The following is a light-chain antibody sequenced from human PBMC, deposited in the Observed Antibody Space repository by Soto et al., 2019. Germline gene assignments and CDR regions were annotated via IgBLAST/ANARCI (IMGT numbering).Light chain of an antibody. V-gene: IGKV1-5*03. CDR2: KAS. CDR3: QQYNSYGT. Sequence: DLQMTQSPSTLSASVGDRVTITCRASQSISSWLAWYQQKPGKAPKLLIYKASSLESGVPSRFSGSGSGTEFTLTIRSLQPDDFATYYCQQYNSYGTFGQGTKVEIK. CDR1: QSISSW. J-gene: IGKJ1*01.